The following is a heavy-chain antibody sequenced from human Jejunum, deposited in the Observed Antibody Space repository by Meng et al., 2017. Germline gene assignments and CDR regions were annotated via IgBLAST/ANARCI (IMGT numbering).Heavy chain of an antibody. CDR3: ARGVREGG. CDR1: GFTFTNYF. J-gene: IGHJ4*02. V-gene: IGHV3-7*01. CDR2: MNEDGSQK. Sequence: GGPLRLSCAASGFTFTNYFMGWVRQAPGKGLEWVANMNEDGSQKLYVDSVKGRFTISRDNAKNSVVLQMDSLRAEDTAVYYCARGVREGGWGQGTLVTVSS. D-gene: IGHD1-26*01.